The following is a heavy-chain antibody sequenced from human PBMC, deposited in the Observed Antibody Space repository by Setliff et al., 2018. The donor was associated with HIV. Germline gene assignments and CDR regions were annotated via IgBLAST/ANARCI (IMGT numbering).Heavy chain of an antibody. J-gene: IGHJ6*03. CDR2: IYTSGST. D-gene: IGHD6-13*01. Sequence: LSLTCNVSGGSISSGGYYWSWSRQPAGKGLEWIGHIYTSGSTNYNPSLKSRVTISIDTSKNQFSLKLSSVTAADTAVYYCARDRGGAAAGGYYYMDVWGKGTTVTVSS. CDR3: ARDRGGAAAGGYYYMDV. V-gene: IGHV4-61*09. CDR1: GGSISSGGYY.